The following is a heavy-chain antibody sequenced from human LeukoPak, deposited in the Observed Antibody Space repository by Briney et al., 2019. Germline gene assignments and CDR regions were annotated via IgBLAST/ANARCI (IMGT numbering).Heavy chain of an antibody. J-gene: IGHJ4*02. V-gene: IGHV4-34*01. CDR1: GGSISSYY. D-gene: IGHD3-10*01. CDR3: ARGRSQGSGSYYKDY. Sequence: PSETLSLTCTVSGGSISSYYWSWIRQPPGKGLEWIGEINHSGSTNYNPSLKSRVTISVDTSKNQFSLKLSSVTAADTAVYYCARGRSQGSGSYYKDYWGQGTLVTVSS. CDR2: INHSGST.